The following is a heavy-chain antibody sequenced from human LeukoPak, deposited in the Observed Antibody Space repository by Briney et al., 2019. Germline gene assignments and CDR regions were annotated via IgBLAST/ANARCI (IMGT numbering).Heavy chain of an antibody. CDR3: ARDFSIAAAGILFDY. V-gene: IGHV1-69*13. CDR1: GGTFISYA. D-gene: IGHD6-13*01. CDR2: IIPIFGTA. Sequence: GASVKVSCKASGGTFISYAISWVRQAPGQGLEWMGGIIPIFGTANYTQKFQARVTITADESTSTAYMELSSLRSEDTAVYYCARDFSIAAAGILFDYWGQGTLVTVSS. J-gene: IGHJ4*02.